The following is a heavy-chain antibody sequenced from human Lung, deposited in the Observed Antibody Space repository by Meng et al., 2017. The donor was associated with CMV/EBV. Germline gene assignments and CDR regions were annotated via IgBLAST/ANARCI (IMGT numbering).Heavy chain of an antibody. Sequence: SETLSLXCTVSGGSISSSSYDWGWIRQPPGKGLEWIGSIYYSGSTYYNPSLKSRVTISVDTSKNQFSLKLSPVTAADTAVYYCGRYGGVVVVPAAIPPDYWXQGTLVTVSS. CDR3: GRYGGVVVVPAAIPPDY. V-gene: IGHV4-39*01. CDR1: GGSISSSSYD. CDR2: IYYSGST. J-gene: IGHJ4*02. D-gene: IGHD2-2*02.